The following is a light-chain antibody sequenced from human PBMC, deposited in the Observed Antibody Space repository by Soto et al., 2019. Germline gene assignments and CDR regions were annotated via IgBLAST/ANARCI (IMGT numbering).Light chain of an antibody. CDR3: SSYASSGTLV. V-gene: IGLV2-14*03. CDR2: DVS. J-gene: IGLJ1*01. Sequence: QSVLTQPASVSGSPGQSITISCTGTSSDVGGYNFVSWYQQHPGKAPKLMIYDVSNRPSGVSNRFSGSKSGNTASLAISGLEAEDDSDYCCSSYASSGTLVFGTGTKLTVL. CDR1: SSDVGGYNF.